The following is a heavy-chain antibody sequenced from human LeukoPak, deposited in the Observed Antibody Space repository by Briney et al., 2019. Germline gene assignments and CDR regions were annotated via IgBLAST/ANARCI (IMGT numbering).Heavy chain of an antibody. J-gene: IGHJ4*02. CDR1: GFTFSGYA. Sequence: PGGSLRLSCAASGFTFSGYAMTWVRQAPGKGLDWVSTISGNSGSRYYADSVKGRFTISRDNSKNTLYLQMNSLRAEDTALYYCAKDMAVAGAYTFDYWGQGTLVTVSS. CDR2: ISGNSGSR. CDR3: AKDMAVAGAYTFDY. D-gene: IGHD6-19*01. V-gene: IGHV3-23*01.